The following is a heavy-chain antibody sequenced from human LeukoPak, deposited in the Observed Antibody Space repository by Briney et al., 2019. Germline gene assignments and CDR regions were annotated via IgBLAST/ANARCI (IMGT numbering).Heavy chain of an antibody. V-gene: IGHV3-21*01. D-gene: IGHD3-22*01. J-gene: IGHJ4*02. Sequence: GGSLRLSCAASGFTFSSYGMSWVRQAPGKGLEWVSSISSSSSYIYYADSVKGRFTISRDNAKNSLYLQMNSLRAEDTAVYYCARDYGLYDSSGLQYWGQGTLVTVSS. CDR2: ISSSSSYI. CDR1: GFTFSSYG. CDR3: ARDYGLYDSSGLQY.